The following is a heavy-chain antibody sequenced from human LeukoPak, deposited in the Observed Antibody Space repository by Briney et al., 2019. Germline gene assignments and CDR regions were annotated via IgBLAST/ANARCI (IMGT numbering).Heavy chain of an antibody. D-gene: IGHD1-26*01. Sequence: GGSLRLSCIASGFTFSNYGMHWVRQAPGKGLEWVAVISYDGGAEYFADSVKGRFTISRDNPKNTLYLQMNSLRAEDTAVYYCAKDRPLYSGSQHFDFWGQGTLVTVSP. CDR2: ISYDGGAE. J-gene: IGHJ4*02. CDR3: AKDRPLYSGSQHFDF. V-gene: IGHV3-30*18. CDR1: GFTFSNYG.